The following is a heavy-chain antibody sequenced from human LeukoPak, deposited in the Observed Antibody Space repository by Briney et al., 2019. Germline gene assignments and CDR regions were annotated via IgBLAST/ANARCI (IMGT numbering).Heavy chain of an antibody. CDR1: GYTFSGYW. Sequence: GESLKISCRGSGYTFSGYWIAWVRQMPGKGLEWMGIIFPDDSGTTYSPSFQGQVTMSADKSISTAYLQWSSLKASDTAMYYCARQNRYCSSTNCYGDLDYWGQGSLVTVPS. CDR2: IFPDDSGT. D-gene: IGHD2-2*01. J-gene: IGHJ4*02. CDR3: ARQNRYCSSTNCYGDLDY. V-gene: IGHV5-51*01.